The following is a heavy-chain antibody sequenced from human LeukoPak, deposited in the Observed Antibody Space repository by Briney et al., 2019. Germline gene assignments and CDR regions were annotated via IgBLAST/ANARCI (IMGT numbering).Heavy chain of an antibody. J-gene: IGHJ3*02. Sequence: PSQTLSLTCAVSGGSISIGGYSWNWIRQPPGKGLEWIAYTYYNGKTYYNPSLKSRVTISVDRSKNQFTLNLSSVTAADTAVYYCARAGDLIIVSMGAFDIWGQGTLVTVSS. V-gene: IGHV4-30-2*01. CDR1: GGSISIGGYS. CDR3: ARAGDLIIVSMGAFDI. D-gene: IGHD5/OR15-5a*01. CDR2: TYYNGKT.